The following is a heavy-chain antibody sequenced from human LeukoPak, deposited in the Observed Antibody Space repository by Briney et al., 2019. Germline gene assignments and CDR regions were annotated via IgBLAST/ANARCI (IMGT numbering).Heavy chain of an antibody. V-gene: IGHV3-74*03. CDR3: ARELPREVTLDY. J-gene: IGHJ4*01. D-gene: IGHD2-21*02. CDR1: EFDFFSYG. CDR2: IFTDGSTT. Sequence: GGSLRLSRVASEFDFFSYGMQWVRQAPGKGLVWVSRIFTDGSTTTYADSVKGRFTISRDNAKNTLYLEMKSLRVEDTAVYYCARELPREVTLDYWGQGTLVTVSP.